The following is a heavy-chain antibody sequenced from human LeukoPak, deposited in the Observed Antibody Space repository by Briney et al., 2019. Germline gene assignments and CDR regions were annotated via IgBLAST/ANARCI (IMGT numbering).Heavy chain of an antibody. J-gene: IGHJ4*02. CDR3: ARGGVSSPTIDY. Sequence: GGSLRLSCAASGFTFSTYWMHWVRQPPGKGLVWLSRINTDGTTTTYADSVKGRSTISRDNAKNTLYLQLNSLRADDTAVYFCARGGVSSPTIDYWGQGTLVTLSS. CDR2: INTDGTTT. CDR1: GFTFSTYW. D-gene: IGHD6-19*01. V-gene: IGHV3-74*01.